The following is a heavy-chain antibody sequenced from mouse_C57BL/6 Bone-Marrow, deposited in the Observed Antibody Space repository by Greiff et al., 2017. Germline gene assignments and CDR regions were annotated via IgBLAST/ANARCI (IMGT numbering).Heavy chain of an antibody. J-gene: IGHJ4*01. CDR1: GFSLTSYG. CDR3: AKGPFYAMDY. CDR2: IWSGGST. Sequence: VKLVESGPGLVQPSQSLSITCTVSGFSLTSYGVHWVRQPPGKGLEWLGVIWSGGSTDYNAAFISRLSISKDNSKSQVFFKMNSLQADDTAIYYCAKGPFYAMDYWGQGTSVTVSS. V-gene: IGHV2-4*01.